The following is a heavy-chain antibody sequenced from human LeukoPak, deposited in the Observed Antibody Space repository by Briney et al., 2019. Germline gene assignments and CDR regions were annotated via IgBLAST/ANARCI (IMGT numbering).Heavy chain of an antibody. CDR2: ISWNSGST. Sequence: GGSLRLSCAASGFTFDDYAMHWVRQAPGKGLEWVSGISWNSGSTGYADSVKGRFTISRDSAKNSLYLQMNSLRAEDTAVYFCARDSASIGHNDAFDIWGQGTMVTVSS. J-gene: IGHJ3*02. CDR3: ARDSASIGHNDAFDI. D-gene: IGHD3-3*02. V-gene: IGHV3-9*01. CDR1: GFTFDDYA.